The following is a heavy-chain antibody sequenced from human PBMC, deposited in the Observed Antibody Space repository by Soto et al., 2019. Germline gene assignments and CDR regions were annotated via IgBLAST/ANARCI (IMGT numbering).Heavy chain of an antibody. CDR3: ARVWGGAFDI. CDR1: GGSISIYF. CDR2: IYYSGST. Sequence: PSDTPSLTCTVYGGSISIYFWSWIRQPPGKGLEWIGYIYYSGSTNYNPSLKSRVTISVDTSKNQFSLKLSSVTAADTAVYYCARVWGGAFDIWGQGTMVT. V-gene: IGHV4-59*07. D-gene: IGHD3-10*01. J-gene: IGHJ3*02.